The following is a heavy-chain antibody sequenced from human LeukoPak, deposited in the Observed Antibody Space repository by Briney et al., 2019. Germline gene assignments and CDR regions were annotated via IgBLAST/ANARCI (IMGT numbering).Heavy chain of an antibody. J-gene: IGHJ3*02. CDR2: ISSSGSTI. CDR3: ARVSDDYGDYKRAFDI. CDR1: GFTFSDYY. V-gene: IGHV3-11*04. Sequence: PGGSLRLSCAASGFTFSDYYMSWIRQAPGKGLEWVSYISSSGSTIYYADSVKGRFTISRDNAKNSLYLQMNSLRAEDTAVYYCARVSDDYGDYKRAFDIWGQGTMVTVSS. D-gene: IGHD4-17*01.